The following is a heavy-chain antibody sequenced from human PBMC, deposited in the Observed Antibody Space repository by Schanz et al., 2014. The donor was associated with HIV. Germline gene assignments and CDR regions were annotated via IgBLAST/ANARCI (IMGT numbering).Heavy chain of an antibody. CDR2: IYQSGGT. D-gene: IGHD5-12*01. CDR3: GRDIYAGGYGGTSGGVDV. Sequence: QVQVQQWGAGLLKPSETLTLTCVVYGGSFNGHYWTWIRQPPGKGLEWIGEIYQSGGTDYSPSFKSRIPMSVDTSKNQVSRNLRSVTAADTAVYYCGRDIYAGGYGGTSGGVDVWGQGTTVTVSS. CDR1: GGSFNGHY. J-gene: IGHJ6*02. V-gene: IGHV4-34*02.